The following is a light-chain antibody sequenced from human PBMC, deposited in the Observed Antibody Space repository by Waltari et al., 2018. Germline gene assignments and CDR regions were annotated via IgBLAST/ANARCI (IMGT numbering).Light chain of an antibody. CDR3: QQYHSFFRT. V-gene: IGKV1-5*03. CDR1: QSISSL. CDR2: KAS. J-gene: IGKJ1*01. Sequence: DIEMTQSPSTLSASVGDRVTIPCRASQSISSLFAWYQQTPGKSPKLLIYKASSLESGVPSRFSGRGSGKQFTLTISSLQPDDFATYYCQQYHSFFRTFGQGTKVEIK.